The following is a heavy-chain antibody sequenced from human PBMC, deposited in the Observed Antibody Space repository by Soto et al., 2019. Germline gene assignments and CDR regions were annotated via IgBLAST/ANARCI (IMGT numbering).Heavy chain of an antibody. V-gene: IGHV1-8*01. Sequence: QVQLVQSGAEVKKPGASVKVSCKASGYIFTNYDINWVRQATGQGLEYLGWINPNSGNTGYVQKFKGRVTMTRNTSINTAHMELNSLRSEDKAVYYCGRGIKYRYYSGWFDPWGPGTPVTVSS. J-gene: IGHJ5*02. CDR3: GRGIKYRYYSGWFDP. CDR1: GYIFTNYD. CDR2: INPNSGNT. D-gene: IGHD3-22*01.